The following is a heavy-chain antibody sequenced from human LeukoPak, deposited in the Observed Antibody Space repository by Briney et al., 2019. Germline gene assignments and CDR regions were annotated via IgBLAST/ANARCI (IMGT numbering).Heavy chain of an antibody. D-gene: IGHD1-26*01. V-gene: IGHV3-15*01. CDR1: GFTFSNAW. Sequence: GGSLRLSCAASGFTFSNAWMSWVRQAPGKGLEWVGRIKSKTDGGTTDYAAPVKGRFTISRDDSKNTLYLQMNSLRAEDTAVYYCAKGGEWEPVDYWGQGTLVTVSS. J-gene: IGHJ4*02. CDR2: IKSKTDGGTT. CDR3: AKGGEWEPVDY.